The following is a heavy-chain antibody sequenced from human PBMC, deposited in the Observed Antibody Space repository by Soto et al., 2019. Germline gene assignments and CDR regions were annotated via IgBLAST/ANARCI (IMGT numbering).Heavy chain of an antibody. J-gene: IGHJ4*02. D-gene: IGHD1-26*01. CDR3: AKAQYTGISKTLDY. Sequence: EVHLLESGGGLVQPGGSLRLSCVASGFTFSSYTMYWVRQVPGKGLEWVSDIRESGAITHYADSVKGRFTISRDDPKSTLYLQMHTRRGDDTAVYYCAKAQYTGISKTLDYWGQGTLVTVST. CDR2: IRESGAIT. V-gene: IGHV3-23*01. CDR1: GFTFSSYT.